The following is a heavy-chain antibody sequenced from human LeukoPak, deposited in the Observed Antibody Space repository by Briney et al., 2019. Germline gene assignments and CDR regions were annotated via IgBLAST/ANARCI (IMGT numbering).Heavy chain of an antibody. D-gene: IGHD2-21*02. V-gene: IGHV4-34*01. Sequence: KTSETLSLTCAVYGGSFSGYYWSWIRQPPGKGLEWIGEINHSGSTNYNPSLKSRVTISMDTSKNQFSLKLSSVTAADTAVYYCARLSGDYHQGFDYWGQGTLVTVSS. CDR2: INHSGST. J-gene: IGHJ4*02. CDR1: GGSFSGYY. CDR3: ARLSGDYHQGFDY.